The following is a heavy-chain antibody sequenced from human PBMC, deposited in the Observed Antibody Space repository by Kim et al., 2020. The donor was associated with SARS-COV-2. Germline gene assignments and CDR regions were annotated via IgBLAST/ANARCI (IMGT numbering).Heavy chain of an antibody. CDR1: GFTFDDYA. V-gene: IGHV3-9*01. D-gene: IGHD3-10*01. J-gene: IGHJ3*02. Sequence: GGSLRLSCAASGFTFDDYAMHWVRQAPGKGLEWVSGISWNSGSIGYADSVKGRFTISRDNAKNSLYLQMNSLRAEDTALYYCAKDIGSGSYAFDIWGQGT. CDR2: ISWNSGSI. CDR3: AKDIGSGSYAFDI.